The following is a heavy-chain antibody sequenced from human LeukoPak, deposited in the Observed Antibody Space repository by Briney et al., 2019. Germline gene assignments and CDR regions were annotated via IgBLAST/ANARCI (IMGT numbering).Heavy chain of an antibody. D-gene: IGHD1-26*01. V-gene: IGHV3-7*01. CDR2: IKQDGSVK. Sequence: PGGSLRLSCAASGFTFSSYWMSWVRQAPGMGLQGVANIKQDGSVKTYVDSVKGRFTISRDNAKNSLYLQMNSLRGEDTAVYYCATFLGATFFDHWGQGTLVSVSS. J-gene: IGHJ4*02. CDR1: GFTFSSYW. CDR3: ATFLGATFFDH.